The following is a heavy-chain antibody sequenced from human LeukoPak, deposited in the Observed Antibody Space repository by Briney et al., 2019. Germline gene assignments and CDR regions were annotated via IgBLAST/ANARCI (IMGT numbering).Heavy chain of an antibody. J-gene: IGHJ6*02. V-gene: IGHV4/OR15-8*01. CDR3: ATAPILRGEGGEHYKYGMDV. Sequence: PGGSLRLSCVASGLPIADFAMHWVRQAPGKGLEWIGEIYHNGTLNYNPSLKSRVTISADSFKNHFSLKLTSVTAADTAVYYCATAPILRGEGGEHYKYGMDVWGQGTTVIVSS. D-gene: IGHD2-2*02. CDR2: IYHNGTL. CDR1: GLPIADFAM.